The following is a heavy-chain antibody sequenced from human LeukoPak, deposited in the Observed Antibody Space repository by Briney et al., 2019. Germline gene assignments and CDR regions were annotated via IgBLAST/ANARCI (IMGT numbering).Heavy chain of an antibody. CDR3: ARGVAAATNWFDP. CDR1: GGSVSSGSYY. CDR2: IFYSGST. Sequence: PSETLSLTCTVSGGSVSSGSYYWSWIRQPPGKGLEWIEYIFYSGSTNYNPSLKSRVTISVDTSKNQFSLKLSSVTAADTAVYYCARGVAAATNWFDPWGQGTLVAVSS. D-gene: IGHD2-2*01. V-gene: IGHV4-61*01. J-gene: IGHJ5*02.